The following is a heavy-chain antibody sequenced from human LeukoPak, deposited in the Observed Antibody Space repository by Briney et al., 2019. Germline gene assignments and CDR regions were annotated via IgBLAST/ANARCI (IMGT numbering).Heavy chain of an antibody. D-gene: IGHD3-10*01. V-gene: IGHV3-23*01. CDR3: AKDPDYYGSGSYYNEDY. CDR2: ISGSGGST. CDR1: GGSISSYY. J-gene: IGHJ4*02. Sequence: ETLSLTCTVSGGSISSYYWSWIRQPPGKGLEWVSAISGSGGSTYYADSVKGRFTISRDNSKNTLYLQMNSLRAEDTAVYYCAKDPDYYGSGSYYNEDYWGQGTLVTVSS.